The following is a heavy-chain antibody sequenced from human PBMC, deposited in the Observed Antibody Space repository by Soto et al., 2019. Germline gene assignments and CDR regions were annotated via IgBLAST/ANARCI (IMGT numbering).Heavy chain of an antibody. CDR3: ARDRDGYNTLSFDY. D-gene: IGHD5-12*01. CDR1: GFTVSSNY. J-gene: IGHJ4*02. V-gene: IGHV3-53*01. CDR2: IYSGGST. Sequence: GGSLRLSCAASGFTVSSNYMSWVRQAPGKGLEWVSVIYSGGSTYYADSVKGRFTISRDNSKNTLYLQMNSLRAEDTAVYYCARDRDGYNTLSFDYWGQGTLVTVSS.